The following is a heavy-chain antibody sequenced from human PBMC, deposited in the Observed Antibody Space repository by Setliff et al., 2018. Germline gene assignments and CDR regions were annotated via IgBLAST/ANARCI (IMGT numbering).Heavy chain of an antibody. Sequence: SETLSLTCSVSGGSISSSIYYWGWIRQPPGKGLEWIGSIYYSGSTYYSPSLKRRVTISVDTSKNQFSLKLSSVAAADTAVYYCATRTYYDSNGYYYAIAGPFDIWGQGTMVTVSS. J-gene: IGHJ3*02. D-gene: IGHD3-22*01. CDR1: GGSISSSIYY. CDR2: IYYSGST. CDR3: ATRTYYDSNGYYYAIAGPFDI. V-gene: IGHV4-39*01.